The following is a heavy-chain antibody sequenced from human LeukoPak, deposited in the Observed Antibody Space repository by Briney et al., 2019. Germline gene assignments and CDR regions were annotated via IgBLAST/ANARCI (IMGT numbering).Heavy chain of an antibody. Sequence: ASVKVSCKASGYTFTSYDINWVRQATGQGLEWMGWINPNSGGTNYAQKFQGWVTMTRDTSISTAYMELSRLRSDDTAVYYCARDKLRSGSSGYYYYYGMDVWGQGTTVTVSS. CDR3: ARDKLRSGSSGYYYYYGMDV. J-gene: IGHJ6*02. CDR1: GYTFTSYD. V-gene: IGHV1-2*04. CDR2: INPNSGGT. D-gene: IGHD3-22*01.